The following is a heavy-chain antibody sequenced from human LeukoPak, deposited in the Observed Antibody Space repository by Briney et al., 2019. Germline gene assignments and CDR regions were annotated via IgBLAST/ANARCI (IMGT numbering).Heavy chain of an antibody. CDR1: GFTFSNTW. CDR2: IKTKSEGGTT. V-gene: IGHV3-15*01. CDR3: AADLDAYNTLDS. D-gene: IGHD5-24*01. J-gene: IGHJ4*02. Sequence: PGGSLRLSCVASGFTFSNTWMNWVRRAPGKGLVWVGRIKTKSEGGTTHYAAHVKGRITISKDDSKKTIFLQMNSRKIEDTAIYFCAADLDAYNTLDSWGQGALVTVSS.